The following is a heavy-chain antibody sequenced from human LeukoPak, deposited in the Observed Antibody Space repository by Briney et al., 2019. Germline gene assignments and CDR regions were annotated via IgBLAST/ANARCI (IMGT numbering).Heavy chain of an antibody. Sequence: SEALSLTCTVSGGSISSSSYYWGWIRQPPGKGLEWIGSIYYSGSTYYNPSLKSRVTISVDTSKNQFSLKLSSVTAADTAVYYCARATWGYYYMDVWGKGTTVTVSS. CDR2: IYYSGST. CDR1: GGSISSSSYY. J-gene: IGHJ6*03. V-gene: IGHV4-39*07. D-gene: IGHD1-26*01. CDR3: ARATWGYYYMDV.